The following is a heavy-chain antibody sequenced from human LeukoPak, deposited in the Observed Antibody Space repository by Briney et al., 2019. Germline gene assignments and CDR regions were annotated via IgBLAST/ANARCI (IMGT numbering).Heavy chain of an antibody. Sequence: GGSLRLSCAASGFTFSIYSMNWVRQAPGKGLEWVSYISSSSTYIDHADSVKGRFTISRDNAKNSLYLQMNSLRDDDTAAYYCAREPVAGTAPRWGQGTLVTVSS. V-gene: IGHV3-21*01. CDR3: AREPVAGTAPR. D-gene: IGHD6-19*01. CDR2: ISSSSTYI. J-gene: IGHJ4*02. CDR1: GFTFSIYS.